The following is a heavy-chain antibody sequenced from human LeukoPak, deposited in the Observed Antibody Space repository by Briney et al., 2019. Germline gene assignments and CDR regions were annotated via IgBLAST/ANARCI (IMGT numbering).Heavy chain of an antibody. CDR2: IKEDGSEQ. CDR1: GFILNNYW. CDR3: GMAMDV. V-gene: IGHV3-7*03. Sequence: GGSLRLSCAASGFILNNYWMNWVRQAPGKGLEWVANIKEDGSEQYYVDSVKGRFTISRDNAKKSLYLQMNSLRAEDTAVYFCGMAMDVWGQGTTVTVSS. J-gene: IGHJ6*02.